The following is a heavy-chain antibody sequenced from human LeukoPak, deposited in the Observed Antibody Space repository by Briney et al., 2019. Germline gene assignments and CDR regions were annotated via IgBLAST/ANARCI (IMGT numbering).Heavy chain of an antibody. D-gene: IGHD2-21*02. Sequence: GGSLRLSCAASGFTFSDYYMSWIRQAPGKGLEWVSYISSSGSTIYYADSVKGRFTISRDNAKNSLYLQMNSLRAEDTAVYYCARDVGYCGGDCYPYYFDYWAREPWSPSPQ. CDR2: ISSSGSTI. J-gene: IGHJ4*02. CDR1: GFTFSDYY. CDR3: ARDVGYCGGDCYPYYFDY. V-gene: IGHV3-11*01.